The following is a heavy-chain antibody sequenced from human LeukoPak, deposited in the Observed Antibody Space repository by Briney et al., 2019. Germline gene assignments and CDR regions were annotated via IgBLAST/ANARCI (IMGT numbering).Heavy chain of an antibody. CDR1: GFTFSSYW. CDR2: IKQDGSEK. J-gene: IGHJ4*02. D-gene: IGHD3-10*01. Sequence: GGSLRLSCAASGFTFSSYWMSWVRQAPGKGLEWVANIKQDGSEKYYVDSVKGRFTISRGNAKNSLYLQMNSLRAEDTAVYYCARASYYYGSGSYYNGYWGQGTLVTVSS. CDR3: ARASYYYGSGSYYNGY. V-gene: IGHV3-7*01.